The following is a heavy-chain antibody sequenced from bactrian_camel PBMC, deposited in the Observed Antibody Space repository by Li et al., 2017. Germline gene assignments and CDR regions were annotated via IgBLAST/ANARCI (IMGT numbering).Heavy chain of an antibody. CDR1: RYTFGSDC. V-gene: IGHV3S1*01. CDR3: AKALGSGDYYTGEYNY. J-gene: IGHJ4*01. Sequence: HVQLVESGGGSVQAGESLRLSCTASRYTFGSDCMGWFHQAPGKGLEWVSDISPTEHRISYTDSVKGRFTISRDNAKNMLYLQMNNLKSEDTALYYCAKALGSGDYYTGEYNYWGQGTQVTVS. CDR2: ISPTEHRI. D-gene: IGHD2*01.